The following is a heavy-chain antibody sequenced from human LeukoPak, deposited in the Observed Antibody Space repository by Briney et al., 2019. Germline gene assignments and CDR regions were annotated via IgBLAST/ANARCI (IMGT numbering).Heavy chain of an antibody. CDR3: ARVPRSYYYYYYMDV. CDR1: GGSISSYY. J-gene: IGHJ6*03. Sequence: SETLSLTCTVSGGSISSYYWSWIRQPPGKGLEWLGYIYYSGSSNYNPSLKSRVTMSADTSKNQFSLKLSSVTAADTAVYYCARVPRSYYYYYYMDVWGKGTTVTVSS. V-gene: IGHV4-59*01. CDR2: IYYSGSS.